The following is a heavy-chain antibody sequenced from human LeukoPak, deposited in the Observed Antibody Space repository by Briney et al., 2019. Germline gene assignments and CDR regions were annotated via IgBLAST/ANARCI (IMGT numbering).Heavy chain of an antibody. CDR3: ARGYSATYGRFDP. J-gene: IGHJ5*02. CDR1: GGSISSYY. V-gene: IGHV4-59*01. D-gene: IGHD1-26*01. Sequence: SETLSLTCTVSGGSISSYYWSWIRQPPGKGLERIGYIYYTGNTNYNPSLKSRVTTSVDTSKNQFSLKLTSVTAADTAVYFCARGYSATYGRFDPWGQGTLVTVSS. CDR2: IYYTGNT.